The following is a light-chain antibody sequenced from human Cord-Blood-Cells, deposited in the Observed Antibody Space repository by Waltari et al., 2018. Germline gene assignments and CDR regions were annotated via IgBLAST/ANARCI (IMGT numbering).Light chain of an antibody. CDR1: SSDVGGYNY. CDR2: EVS. CDR3: SSYAGSNNWV. V-gene: IGLV2-8*01. Sequence: QSALTQPPSASGSPGQSVTISCTGTSSDVGGYNYVSWYQQHPGKAPKLMIYEVSKRPSVVPDRFSGSKSGNTASLTVSVLQAEDEADYYCSSYAGSNNWVFGGGTKLTVL. J-gene: IGLJ3*02.